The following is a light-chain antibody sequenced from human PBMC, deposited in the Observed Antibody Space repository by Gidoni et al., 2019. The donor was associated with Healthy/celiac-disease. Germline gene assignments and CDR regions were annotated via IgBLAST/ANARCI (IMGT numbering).Light chain of an antibody. Sequence: QSALTQPASVSGSPGQSITISCTGTSSDVGGYHYVSWYQQHPGKAPKLMIYEVSNRPPGVANRFSGSKSGNTASVTISGLQAEDEADYYCSSYTSSSTSFGGGTKLTVL. CDR1: SSDVGGYHY. V-gene: IGLV2-14*01. CDR2: EVS. J-gene: IGLJ2*01. CDR3: SSYTSSSTS.